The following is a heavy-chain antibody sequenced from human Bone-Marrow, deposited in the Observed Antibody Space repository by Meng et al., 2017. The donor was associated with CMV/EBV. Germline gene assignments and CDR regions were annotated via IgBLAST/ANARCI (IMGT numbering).Heavy chain of an antibody. V-gene: IGHV1-8*01. J-gene: IGHJ5*02. D-gene: IGHD3-3*01. CDR2: IDPNSGNT. Sequence: ASVKGSCKASGYTFTRYDIIWVRQATGQGLEWMGRIDPNSGNTGYAQKFQGRVTMTRNTSKSTAYMELSSLRSEDTAVYYCARADRSFDFWSGYPRFDPWGQGTLVTVSS. CDR3: ARADRSFDFWSGYPRFDP. CDR1: GYTFTRYD.